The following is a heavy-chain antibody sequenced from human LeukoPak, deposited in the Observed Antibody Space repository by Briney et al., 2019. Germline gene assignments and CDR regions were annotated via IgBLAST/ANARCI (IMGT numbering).Heavy chain of an antibody. CDR2: IIPIFGTA. D-gene: IGHD2-8*01. Sequence: GASVKVSCKASGGTFSSYAISWVRQAPGQGLEWMGGIIPIFGTANYAQKFQGRVTITADESTSTAYMELSSLRSEDTAVYYCARDRTAFSNEWFDPWGQGTLVTVSS. J-gene: IGHJ5*02. V-gene: IGHV1-69*13. CDR1: GGTFSSYA. CDR3: ARDRTAFSNEWFDP.